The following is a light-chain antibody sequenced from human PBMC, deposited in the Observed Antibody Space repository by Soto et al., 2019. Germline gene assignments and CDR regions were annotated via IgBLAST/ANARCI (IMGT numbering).Light chain of an antibody. V-gene: IGLV1-40*01. CDR3: QSYDYSLSGYV. CDR1: SSNVGAGYD. J-gene: IGLJ1*01. Sequence: QSVLTQPPSVSGAPGQSVTIFCTGSSSNVGAGYDVHWYQQLPGRAPKLLIFANTNRPSGVPDRFSGSKSASSASLAITGLQPEDEADYYCQSYDYSLSGYVFGTGTQLTVL. CDR2: ANT.